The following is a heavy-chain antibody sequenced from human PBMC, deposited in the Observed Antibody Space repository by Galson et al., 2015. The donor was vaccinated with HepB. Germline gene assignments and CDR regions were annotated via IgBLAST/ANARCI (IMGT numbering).Heavy chain of an antibody. V-gene: IGHV3-30*03. CDR1: GFTFSSYG. CDR3: ARDEGAD. Sequence: SLRLSCAASGFTFSSYGMHWVRQAPGKGLEWVAVISYDGSNKYYADSVKGRFTISRDNSKNTLYLQMNSLRSEDTAVYYCARDEGADWGQGTLVTVSS. D-gene: IGHD3-16*01. CDR2: ISYDGSNK. J-gene: IGHJ4*02.